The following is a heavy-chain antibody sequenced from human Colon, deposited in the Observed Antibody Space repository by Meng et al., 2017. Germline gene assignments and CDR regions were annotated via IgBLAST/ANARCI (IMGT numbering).Heavy chain of an antibody. D-gene: IGHD6-13*01. V-gene: IGHV3-11*01. CDR3: ARDHSSSWTYIEYYGMDV. J-gene: IGHJ6*02. CDR1: GFTFSDYY. Sequence: GESLKISCAASGFTFSDYYMSWIRQAPGKGLEWVSYISSSGSTIYYADSVKGRFTISRDNAKNSLYLQRNSLRAEDTAVYYCARDHSSSWTYIEYYGMDVWGQGTTVTVSS. CDR2: ISSSGSTI.